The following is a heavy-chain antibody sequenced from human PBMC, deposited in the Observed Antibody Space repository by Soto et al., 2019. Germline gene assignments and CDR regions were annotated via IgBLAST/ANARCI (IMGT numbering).Heavy chain of an antibody. CDR1: GFTFSSYS. CDR3: ARDKGRSPLDY. V-gene: IGHV3-48*01. D-gene: IGHD2-15*01. Sequence: EVQLVESGGGLVQPGGSLRLSCAASGFTFSSYSMNWVRQAPGKGLEWVSYISSSSSTIYYAGSVKGRFTISRDNAKNSLYLQMNSLRAEETAVYYCARDKGRSPLDYWGQGTLVTVSS. J-gene: IGHJ4*02. CDR2: ISSSSSTI.